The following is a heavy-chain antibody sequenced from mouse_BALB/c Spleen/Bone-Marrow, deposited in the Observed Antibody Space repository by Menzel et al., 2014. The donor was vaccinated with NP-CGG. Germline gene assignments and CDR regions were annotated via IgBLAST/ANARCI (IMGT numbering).Heavy chain of an antibody. J-gene: IGHJ2*01. CDR3: ARGFPFDY. V-gene: IGHV1-87*01. CDR2: IYPGDGDT. CDR1: GYTFTSYW. Sequence: VQLQQSGAELARPGASVKLSCEASGYTFTSYWMQWVKQRPGQGLEWIGAIYPGDGDTRYTQKFKGKATLTADKSSSTAYMQLSSLASEDSAVYYCARGFPFDYWGQGTTLTVSS.